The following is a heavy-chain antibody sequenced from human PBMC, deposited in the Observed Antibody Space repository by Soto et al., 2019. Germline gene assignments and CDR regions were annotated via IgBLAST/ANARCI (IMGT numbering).Heavy chain of an antibody. V-gene: IGHV1-18*01. CDR1: GYAFTTYG. CDR3: ARGRYGDY. CDR2: ISAHTGNT. D-gene: IGHD1-1*01. Sequence: QVHLMQSGAEVKKPGASVKVSCKGSGYAFTTYGITWVRQATGQGLEWMGWISAHTGNTNYAQKLQGRVTVTRDTSTSTAYMELSGLRSDDTVVSCRARGRYGDYWGQGALVTVSS. J-gene: IGHJ4*02.